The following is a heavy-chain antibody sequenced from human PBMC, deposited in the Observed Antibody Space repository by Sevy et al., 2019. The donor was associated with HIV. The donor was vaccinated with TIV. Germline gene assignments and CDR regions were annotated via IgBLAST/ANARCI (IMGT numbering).Heavy chain of an antibody. V-gene: IGHV4-31*03. J-gene: IGHJ5*02. CDR1: GDSINNGDYY. Sequence: SETLSLTCTVSGDSINNGDYYWSWIRQHPGKGLEWIGKIYYTGTTYYNPSLKSRLRISVERSENTLSLSLRSVTAAETAEYYCARTTVTTLSSARNNWFDPWGQGTLVTVSS. D-gene: IGHD4-4*01. CDR3: ARTTVTTLSSARNNWFDP. CDR2: IYYTGTT.